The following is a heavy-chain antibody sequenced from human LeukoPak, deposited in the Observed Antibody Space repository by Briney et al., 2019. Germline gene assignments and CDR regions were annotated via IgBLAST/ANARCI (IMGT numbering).Heavy chain of an antibody. CDR1: GDTFSSNSAA. CDR2: TYYRSKWYN. Sequence: SQTLSLTCALSGDTFSSNSAAWNWIRQSPSRGLEWLGRTYYRSKWYNDYAVSVKSRITINPATSKNQFSLQLNSVTPEDTAVYYCARERVVSLLYYGMDVWGQGTTVTV. CDR3: ARERVVSLLYYGMDV. D-gene: IGHD4-23*01. V-gene: IGHV6-1*01. J-gene: IGHJ6*02.